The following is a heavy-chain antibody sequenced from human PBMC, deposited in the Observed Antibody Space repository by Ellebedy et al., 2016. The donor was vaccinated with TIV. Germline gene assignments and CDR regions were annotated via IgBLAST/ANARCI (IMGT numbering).Heavy chain of an antibody. D-gene: IGHD4-17*01. CDR2: IDYSGST. CDR3: ARARVTTVTHRYWYFDL. CDR1: GDSISSGGYY. Sequence: SETLSLTCTVSGDSISSGGYYWSWIRQHPGKGLAWIGYIDYSGSTYYNSSLKSRVTISVDTSKKQFSLKLSSVTAADTAVYYCARARVTTVTHRYWYFDLWGRGTLVTVSS. J-gene: IGHJ2*01. V-gene: IGHV4-31*03.